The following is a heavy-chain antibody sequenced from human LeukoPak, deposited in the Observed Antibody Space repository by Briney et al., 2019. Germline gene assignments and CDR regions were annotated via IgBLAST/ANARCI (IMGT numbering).Heavy chain of an antibody. CDR2: INPNRGGT. J-gene: IGHJ4*02. D-gene: IGHD4-11*01. V-gene: IGHV1-2*02. Sequence: ASVKVSCKASVYTFTGYYMHWVRQAPGQGLEWMGWINPNRGGTNYAQKFQGRVTMTRDTSISTAYMELSRLRSDDTAVYYCARESTTVTTNDYWGQGTLVTVSS. CDR1: VYTFTGYY. CDR3: ARESTTVTTNDY.